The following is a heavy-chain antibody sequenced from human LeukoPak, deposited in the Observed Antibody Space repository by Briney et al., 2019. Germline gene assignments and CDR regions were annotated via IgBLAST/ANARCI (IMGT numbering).Heavy chain of an antibody. Sequence: GGSLRLSCAASGFTFSSYAMSWVRQAPGKGLEWVSYISRGGSTMYYADSVKGRFTISRDNAKNSLYLQMNSLRAEDTAVYYCARHSGGYPNAPFDYWGQGTLVTVSS. J-gene: IGHJ4*02. CDR3: ARHSGGYPNAPFDY. CDR1: GFTFSSYA. V-gene: IGHV3-48*04. CDR2: ISRGGSTM. D-gene: IGHD3-22*01.